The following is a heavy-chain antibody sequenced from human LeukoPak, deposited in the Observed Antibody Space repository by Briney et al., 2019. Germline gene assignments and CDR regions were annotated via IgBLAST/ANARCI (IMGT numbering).Heavy chain of an antibody. J-gene: IGHJ4*02. CDR2: IIPIFGTA. V-gene: IGHV1-69*13. Sequence: ASVKVSCKASGGTFSSYAISWVRQAPGQGLEWMGGIIPIFGTANYAQKFQGRVTITADESTSTAYMELSSLRSEDTAVYYCARDQYSSGWYDYWDQGTLVTVSS. CDR3: ARDQYSSGWYDY. CDR1: GGTFSSYA. D-gene: IGHD6-19*01.